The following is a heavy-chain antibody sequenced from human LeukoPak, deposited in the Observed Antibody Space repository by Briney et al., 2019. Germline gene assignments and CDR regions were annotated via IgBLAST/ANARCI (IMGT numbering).Heavy chain of an antibody. J-gene: IGHJ5*02. V-gene: IGHV4-34*01. CDR1: GGSFSGYY. D-gene: IGHD3-10*01. CDR3: ARAHYGSGSINWFDP. CDR2: INHSGST. Sequence: SETLSLTCAVYGGSFSGYYWSWIRQPPGKGLEWIGEINHSGSTNYNPSLKSRVTISVDTSKNQFSLKLSSVTAADTVVYYCARAHYGSGSINWFDPWGQGTLVTVSS.